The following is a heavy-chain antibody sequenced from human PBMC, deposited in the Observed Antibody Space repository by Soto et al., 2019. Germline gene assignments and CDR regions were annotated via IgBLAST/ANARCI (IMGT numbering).Heavy chain of an antibody. CDR2: ISGSGGST. J-gene: IGHJ6*03. V-gene: IGHV3-23*01. CDR1: GFTFSSYA. D-gene: IGHD1-20*01. Sequence: GGSLRLSCAASGFTFSSYAMSWVRQAPGKGLEWVSAISGSGGSTYYADSVKGRFTISRDNSKNTLYLQMNSLRAEDTAVYYCAKDRVQYNWKRNLELSYMDVWGKGTTVSVS. CDR3: AKDRVQYNWKRNLELSYMDV.